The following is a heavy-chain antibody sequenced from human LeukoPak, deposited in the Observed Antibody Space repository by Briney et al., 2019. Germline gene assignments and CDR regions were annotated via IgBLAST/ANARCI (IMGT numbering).Heavy chain of an antibody. Sequence: GGSLRLSCAASGFTFSTYSMKWVRQAPGKGLEWVSYISSSSGTIYYADSVKGRFTISRDNAKNSLYLKMNGLIDEDTAVYYCARDQSDYYGSGSYSEGSYWGQGTLVTVSS. CDR3: ARDQSDYYGSGSYSEGSY. V-gene: IGHV3-48*02. CDR1: GFTFSTYS. D-gene: IGHD3-10*01. CDR2: ISSSSGTI. J-gene: IGHJ4*02.